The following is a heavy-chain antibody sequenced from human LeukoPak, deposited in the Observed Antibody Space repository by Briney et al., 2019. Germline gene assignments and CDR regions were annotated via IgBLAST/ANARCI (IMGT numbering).Heavy chain of an antibody. D-gene: IGHD2-2*01. V-gene: IGHV4-34*01. J-gene: IGHJ5*02. CDR1: GWSFNDYY. Sequence: SETLSLTCAVYGWSFNDYYWNWIRQPPGKGLEWIGEINARGDTNYNSSLKSRVTISVDTSKKQFSLRFTSTIAADTAVYYCVRGQVPAARGYNWFDPWGQGTLVTVSS. CDR3: VRGQVPAARGYNWFDP. CDR2: INARGDT.